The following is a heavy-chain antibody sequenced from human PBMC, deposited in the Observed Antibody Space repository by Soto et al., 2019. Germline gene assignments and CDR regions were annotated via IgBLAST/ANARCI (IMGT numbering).Heavy chain of an antibody. V-gene: IGHV3-73*01. D-gene: IGHD3-3*02. CDR2: IRSKANSYAT. CDR3: TRHLLGAGY. J-gene: IGHJ4*02. Sequence: EVQLVESGGGLVQPGGSLKLSCAASGFTFSGSAMHWVRQASGKGLEWVGRIRSKANSYATAYAASVKGRFTISRDDSKNTAYLQMNSLKTEDTAVYYCTRHLLGAGYWGQGTLVIVSS. CDR1: GFTFSGSA.